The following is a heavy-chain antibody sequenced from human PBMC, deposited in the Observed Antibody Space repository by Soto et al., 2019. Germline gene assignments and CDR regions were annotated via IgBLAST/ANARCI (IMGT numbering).Heavy chain of an antibody. J-gene: IGHJ6*03. D-gene: IGHD1-26*01. Sequence: GGSLRLSCAASGFTFSSYSMNWVRQAPGKGLEWVSYISSSSSTIYYADSVKGRFTISRDNAKNSLYPQMNSLRAEDTAVYYCARASVGSVPESLREKNYYMDVWGKGTTVTVSS. CDR1: GFTFSSYS. V-gene: IGHV3-48*01. CDR3: ARASVGSVPESLREKNYYMDV. CDR2: ISSSSSTI.